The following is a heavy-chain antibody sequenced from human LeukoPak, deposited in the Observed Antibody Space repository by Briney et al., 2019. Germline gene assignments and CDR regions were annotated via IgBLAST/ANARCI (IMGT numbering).Heavy chain of an antibody. D-gene: IGHD3-10*01. CDR2: INPSGGST. V-gene: IGHV1-46*01. J-gene: IGHJ5*02. CDR1: GYTFTSYY. CDR3: ARRITMVRGVIIESNWFDP. Sequence: ASVKVSCKASGYTFTSYYMHWVRQAPGQRLEWMGIINPSGGSTSYAQKFQGRVTMTRDMSTSTVYMELSSLRSEDTAVYYCARRITMVRGVIIESNWFDPWGQGTLVTVSS.